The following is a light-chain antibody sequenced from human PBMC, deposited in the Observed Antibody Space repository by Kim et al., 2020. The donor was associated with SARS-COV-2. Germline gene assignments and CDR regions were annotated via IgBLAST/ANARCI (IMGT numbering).Light chain of an antibody. J-gene: IGKJ1*01. CDR3: QQRSNWPPRT. CDR1: QSVSSY. Sequence: PGERATLSCRASQSVSSYLAWYQQKPGQAPRLLIYDASNRATGIPARFSGSGSGTDFTLTISSLEPEDFAVYYCQQRSNWPPRTFGQGTKVDIK. CDR2: DAS. V-gene: IGKV3-11*01.